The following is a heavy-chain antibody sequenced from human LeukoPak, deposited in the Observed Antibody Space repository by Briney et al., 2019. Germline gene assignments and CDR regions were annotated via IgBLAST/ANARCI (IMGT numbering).Heavy chain of an antibody. Sequence: GGSLRLSCAASGFTFSSYWMSWVRPAPGKGLEWVSYSSSSSSTIYYADSVKGRFTISRDNAKNSLYLQMNSLRAEDTAVYYCARAESIAAAGYWGQGTLVTVSS. CDR2: SSSSSSTI. V-gene: IGHV3-48*01. CDR3: ARAESIAAAGY. CDR1: GFTFSSYW. J-gene: IGHJ4*02. D-gene: IGHD6-13*01.